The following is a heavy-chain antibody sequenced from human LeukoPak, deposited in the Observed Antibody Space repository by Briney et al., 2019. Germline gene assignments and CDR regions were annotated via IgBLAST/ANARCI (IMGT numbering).Heavy chain of an antibody. CDR1: GFTFSSYG. J-gene: IGHJ4*02. V-gene: IGHV3-30*18. CDR2: ISYDGSNK. CDR3: AKDPGIAAAGTYFDY. D-gene: IGHD6-13*01. Sequence: PGGSLRLSCAASGFTFSSYGMHCVRQAPGKGLEWVAVISYDGSNKYYADSVKGRFTISRDNSKNTLYLQMNSLRAEDTAVYYCAKDPGIAAAGTYFDYWGQGTLVTVSS.